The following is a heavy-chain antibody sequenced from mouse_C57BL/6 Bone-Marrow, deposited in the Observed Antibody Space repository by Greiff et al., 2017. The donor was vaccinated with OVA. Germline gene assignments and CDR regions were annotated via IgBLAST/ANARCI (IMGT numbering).Heavy chain of an antibody. CDR3: ASRSFAY. CDR1: GFTFSSYG. CDR2: ISSGGSYT. V-gene: IGHV5-6*01. Sequence: EVQGVESGGDLVKPGGSLKLSCAASGFTFSSYGMSWVRQTPDKRLEWVATISSGGSYTYYPDSVKWRFTISRDNAKNTLYLQMSSLKSEDTAMYYCASRSFAYWGQGTLVTVSA. J-gene: IGHJ3*01.